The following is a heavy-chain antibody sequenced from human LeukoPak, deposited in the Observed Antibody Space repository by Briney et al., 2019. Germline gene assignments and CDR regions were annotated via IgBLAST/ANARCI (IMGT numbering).Heavy chain of an antibody. J-gene: IGHJ4*02. CDR1: GYIFTSYV. D-gene: IGHD3-16*02. CDR3: ARGGYETHSYQTR. CDR2: INTNTGNP. Sequence: GASVKVSCKASGYIFTSYVLHWVRQAPGQGLEWMGWINTNTGNPTYAQGFTGRFVFSLDTSVSTAYLQISSLKADDTTMYYCARGGYETHSYQTRWSQGTLVTVSS. V-gene: IGHV7-4-1*02.